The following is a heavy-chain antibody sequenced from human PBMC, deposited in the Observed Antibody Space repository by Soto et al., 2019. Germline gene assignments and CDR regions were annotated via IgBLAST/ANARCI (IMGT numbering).Heavy chain of an antibody. Sequence: EVQVLESGGGLVQPGGSLRLSCAASGFTSSSYAMNWVRQAPGKGREWVSTISFSGDTTWYADSVRGRFTISRDTSKNTLSLQMNRLRVEDTAIYYCARRGGSGWGAFDIWDQGTMVTVSS. J-gene: IGHJ3*02. D-gene: IGHD6-19*01. CDR1: GFTSSSYA. CDR3: ARRGGSGWGAFDI. CDR2: ISFSGDTT. V-gene: IGHV3-23*01.